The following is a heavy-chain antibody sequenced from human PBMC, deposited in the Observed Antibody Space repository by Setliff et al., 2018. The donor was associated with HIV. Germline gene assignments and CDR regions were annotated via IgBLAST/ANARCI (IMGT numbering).Heavy chain of an antibody. CDR3: ARHSPSDY. V-gene: IGHV4-61*01. CDR1: GGSVSDSNVY. Sequence: PSETLSLTCSVSGGSVSDSNVYWTWIRQPPGKGLEWIGYIYNSASTSYNPSLKSRVTISVDTSKNQFSLKLSSVTAADTAVYYCARHSPSDYWGQGTLVTSPQ. CDR2: IYNSAST. J-gene: IGHJ4*02.